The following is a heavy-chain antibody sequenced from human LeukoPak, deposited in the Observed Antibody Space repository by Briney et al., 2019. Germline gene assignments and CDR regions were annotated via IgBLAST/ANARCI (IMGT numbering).Heavy chain of an antibody. Sequence: GGSLRLSCAASGFTFSSYEMNWVRQAPGKGLEWVSYISSSGSTIYYADSVKGRFTISRDNAKNSLYLQMNSLRAEDTAVYYCARENRGYSYGRRFDYWGQGTLVTASS. CDR3: ARENRGYSYGRRFDY. V-gene: IGHV3-48*03. CDR1: GFTFSSYE. J-gene: IGHJ4*02. D-gene: IGHD5-18*01. CDR2: ISSSGSTI.